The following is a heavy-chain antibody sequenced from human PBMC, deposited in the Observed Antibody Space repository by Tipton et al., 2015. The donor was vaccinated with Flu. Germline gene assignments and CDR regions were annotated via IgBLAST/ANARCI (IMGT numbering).Heavy chain of an antibody. CDR2: IYYSGST. V-gene: IGHV4-61*01. CDR3: ARDQGYYDFTDAFDI. Sequence: TLSLTCTVSGGSVSSGSYYWSWIRQPPGKGLEWIGYIYYSGSTNYNPSLKSRVTISVDTSKNQFSLKLSSVTAADTAVYYCARDQGYYDFTDAFDIWGQGTMVTVSS. D-gene: IGHD3-3*01. J-gene: IGHJ3*02. CDR1: GGSVSSGSYY.